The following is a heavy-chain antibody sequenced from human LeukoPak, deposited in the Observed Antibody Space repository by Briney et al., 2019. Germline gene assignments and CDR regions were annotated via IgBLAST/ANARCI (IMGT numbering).Heavy chain of an antibody. V-gene: IGHV1-2*02. J-gene: IGHJ4*02. CDR1: GFTFTGYY. Sequence: ASVKVSCKVSGFTFTGYYIHWVRQAPGQGLEWMGWINPISGGTDYAQKFQGRVSMTRDTSITTVYMDLSRLRSDDTAVYYCARDRSTTGTSLTDYWGQGTVFPVSS. CDR3: ARDRSTTGTSLTDY. CDR2: INPISGGT. D-gene: IGHD1-1*01.